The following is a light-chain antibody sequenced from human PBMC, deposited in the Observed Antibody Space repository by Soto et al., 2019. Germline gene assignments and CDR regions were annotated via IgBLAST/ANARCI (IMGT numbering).Light chain of an antibody. V-gene: IGKV3-11*01. CDR1: QSVSSF. J-gene: IGKJ5*01. Sequence: EIVFTQSPGSRSWSPLERSASSVMASQSVSSFLAWYQQKPGQAPRLLIYDASNRATGIPARFSGSGSGTDFTLTISSLEPEDFAVYYCQQRSNWPPISFGQGTRLEI. CDR2: DAS. CDR3: QQRSNWPPIS.